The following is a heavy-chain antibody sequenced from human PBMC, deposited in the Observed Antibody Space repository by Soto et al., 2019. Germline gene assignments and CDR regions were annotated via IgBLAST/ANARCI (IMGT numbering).Heavy chain of an antibody. D-gene: IGHD5-12*01. CDR2: SIPIFGTA. V-gene: IGHV1-69*01. CDR3: ARGRGYSGDDHYYYFDMDV. Sequence: QVQLVQSGDEVKKPASSVKVSCKASGVTFNNYPITWVRQAPGEGLEWMGGSIPIFGTANYAQNFQGRVTISVDESTSTAYMELSSLRSEDTAVYYCARGRGYSGDDHYYYFDMDVWGQGTTVTVSS. J-gene: IGHJ6*02. CDR1: GVTFNNYP.